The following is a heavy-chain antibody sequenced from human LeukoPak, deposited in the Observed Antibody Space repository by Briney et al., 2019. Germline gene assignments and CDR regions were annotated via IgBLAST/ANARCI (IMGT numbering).Heavy chain of an antibody. CDR3: ARRDGGYNM. D-gene: IGHD5-18*01. CDR2: IYPGDSNT. V-gene: IGHV5-51*01. Sequence: GESLKISCKGSGYSFTNFWIGWVRQMPGKGLEWMGIIYPGDSNTRYSPSFQGQVTFSVDKSISTAYLQWSSLKAPDTAMYYCARRDGGYNMWGQGTMVTVSS. CDR1: GYSFTNFW. J-gene: IGHJ3*02.